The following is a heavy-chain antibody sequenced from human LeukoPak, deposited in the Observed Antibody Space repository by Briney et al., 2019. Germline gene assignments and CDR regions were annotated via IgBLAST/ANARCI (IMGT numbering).Heavy chain of an antibody. J-gene: IGHJ4*02. CDR2: ISGSGGST. CDR3: AKDLRRGYCSGGSCYSYLLGYFDY. V-gene: IGHV3-23*01. CDR1: GFTFSSYA. D-gene: IGHD2-15*01. Sequence: GGSLRLSCAASGFTFSSYAMSWVRRAPGKGLEWVSAISGSGGSTYYADSVKGRFTISRDNSKNTLYLQMNSLRAEDTAVYYCAKDLRRGYCSGGSCYSYLLGYFDYWGQGTLVTVSS.